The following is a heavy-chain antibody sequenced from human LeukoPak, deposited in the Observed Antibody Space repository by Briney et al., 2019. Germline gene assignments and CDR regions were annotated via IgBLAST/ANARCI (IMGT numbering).Heavy chain of an antibody. J-gene: IGHJ4*02. V-gene: IGHV3-33*01. CDR1: GFTFSSYG. D-gene: IGHD3-22*01. CDR3: ASPSSGYYG. Sequence: PGRSLRLSCAASGFTFSSYGMHWVRQAPGKGLEWVAVIWYDGSNKYYADSVKGRFTISRDNSKNTLYLQMNSLRAEDTAVYYCASPSSGYYGWGQGTLVTVSS. CDR2: IWYDGSNK.